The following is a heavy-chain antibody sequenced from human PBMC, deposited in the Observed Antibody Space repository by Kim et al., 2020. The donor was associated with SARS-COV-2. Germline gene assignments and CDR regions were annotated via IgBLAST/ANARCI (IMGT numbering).Heavy chain of an antibody. D-gene: IGHD3-10*01. J-gene: IGHJ4*02. Sequence: ADSVNGRFSISRDNSNNTLYLQMNSLRAEDAAVYYCAKDLAYYGSFYDYWGQGTLVTVSS. V-gene: IGHV3-30*02. CDR3: AKDLAYYGSFYDY.